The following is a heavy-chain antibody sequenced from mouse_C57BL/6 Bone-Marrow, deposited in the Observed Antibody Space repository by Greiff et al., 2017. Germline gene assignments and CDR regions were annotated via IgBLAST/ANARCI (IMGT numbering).Heavy chain of an antibody. CDR2: IYPGDGDT. CDR1: GYAFSSSW. J-gene: IGHJ2*01. V-gene: IGHV1-82*01. D-gene: IGHD1-1*01. CDR3: ARSRYYGRPFDF. Sequence: QVQLQQSGPELVKPGASVKISCKASGYAFSSSWMNWVKQRPGKGLEWIGRIYPGDGDTNYNGKFKGKATLTADKSSSTAYMQLSSLTSEDSAVXFCARSRYYGRPFDFWGQGTTLTVSS.